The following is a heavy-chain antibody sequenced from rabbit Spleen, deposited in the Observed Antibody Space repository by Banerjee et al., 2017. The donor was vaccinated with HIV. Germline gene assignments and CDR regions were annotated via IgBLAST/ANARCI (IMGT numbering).Heavy chain of an antibody. D-gene: IGHD1-1*01. J-gene: IGHJ6*01. V-gene: IGHV1S40*01. CDR1: GVSFSSSSY. Sequence: QVLEESGGDRGKPGASLTLNCTASGVSFSSSSYMCWVRQAPGKGLELNACIDTGSSGFTYFATWAKGRFPCSKTSSTTVTLQMPRLTAADTATYFCSRDTSSSFSSYGMDLWGPGTLVTVS. CDR2: IDTGSSGFT. CDR3: SRDTSSSFSSYGMDL.